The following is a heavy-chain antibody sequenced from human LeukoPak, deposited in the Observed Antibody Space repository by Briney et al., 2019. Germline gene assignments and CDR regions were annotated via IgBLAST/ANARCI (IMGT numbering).Heavy chain of an antibody. V-gene: IGHV4-30-4*01. D-gene: IGHD3-9*01. J-gene: IGHJ4*02. CDR1: GGSISSGDYY. CDR3: ARINYDILTGIYTPADY. Sequence: PSETLSLTCTVSGGSISSGDYYWSWIRQPPGKGLEWIGYIYYSGSTYYNPSLKSRVTISVDTSKNQFSLKLSSVTAADTAVYYCARINYDILTGIYTPADYWGQGTLVTVSS. CDR2: IYYSGST.